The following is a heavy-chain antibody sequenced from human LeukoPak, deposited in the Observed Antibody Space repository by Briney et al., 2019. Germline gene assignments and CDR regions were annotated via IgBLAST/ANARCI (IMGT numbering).Heavy chain of an antibody. V-gene: IGHV3-30*02. J-gene: IGHJ3*02. CDR3: AKGLLWFGPDDAFDI. CDR1: GFTFSSYG. Sequence: PGGSLRLSCAASGFTFSSYGMHWVRQAPGKGLEWVAFIRYDGSNKYYADSVKGRFTISRDNSKNTLYLQMNSLRAEDTAVYYCAKGLLWFGPDDAFDIWGQGTMVTVSS. D-gene: IGHD3-10*01. CDR2: IRYDGSNK.